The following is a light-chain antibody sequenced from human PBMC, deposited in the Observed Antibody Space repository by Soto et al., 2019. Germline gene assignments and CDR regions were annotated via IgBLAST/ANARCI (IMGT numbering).Light chain of an antibody. J-gene: IGLJ2*01. CDR2: NNS. V-gene: IGLV1-44*01. CDR3: AAWGASLRGLE. Sequence: QSVLTQPPSASGTPGQMVTISCSGSSSNIGSNTVNWYQQLPGMAPKLLIYNNSQRPSGVPDRFSGSKSGTSASLAIGGLQPEDEADYSCAAWGASLRGLEFGGGTKLAAL. CDR1: SSNIGSNT.